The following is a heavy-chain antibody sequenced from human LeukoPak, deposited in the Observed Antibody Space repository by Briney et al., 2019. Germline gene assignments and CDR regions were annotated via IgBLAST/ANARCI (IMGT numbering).Heavy chain of an antibody. V-gene: IGHV5-51*01. CDR2: IFPGDSDT. J-gene: IGHJ4*02. CDR3: ARTISGSYRSDLFK. D-gene: IGHD3-16*02. CDR1: GYSFTNYW. Sequence: GESLKISCKGSGYSFTNYWIAWVRQMPGKGLEWMGIIFPGDSDTKYSPSFRGQLTISADKSTSTAFLQWSSLKASDSAMYYCARTISGSYRSDLFKWGQGTLVTVSS.